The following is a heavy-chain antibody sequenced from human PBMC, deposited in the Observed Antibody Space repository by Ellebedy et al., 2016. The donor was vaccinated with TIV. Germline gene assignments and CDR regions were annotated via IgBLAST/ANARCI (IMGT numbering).Heavy chain of an antibody. Sequence: AASVKVSCKASGFTFTSSAVQWVRQARGQRLEWIGWIVVGSGNTNYAQKFQERVTITGDMSTSTAYMELRSLRSEDTAVYYCAAAADSSTWYGADYWGQGTLVTVSS. CDR2: IVVGSGNT. V-gene: IGHV1-58*01. D-gene: IGHD6-13*01. CDR1: GFTFTSSA. CDR3: AAAADSSTWYGADY. J-gene: IGHJ4*02.